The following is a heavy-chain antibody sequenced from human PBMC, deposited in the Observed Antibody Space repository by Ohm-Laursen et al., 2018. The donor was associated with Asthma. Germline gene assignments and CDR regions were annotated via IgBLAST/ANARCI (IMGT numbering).Heavy chain of an antibody. V-gene: IGHV1-46*01. CDR1: GYTFTSYY. CDR3: ARERADIGGHDYRLHYGMDV. CDR2: INPSGGST. Sequence: GASVKVSRKASGYTFTSYYMHWVRQAPGQGLEWMGIINPSGGSTSYAQKFQGRVTMTRDTSTSTVYMELSSLRSEDTAVYYCARERADIGGHDYRLHYGMDVWGQGTTVTVSS. D-gene: IGHD4-11*01. J-gene: IGHJ6*02.